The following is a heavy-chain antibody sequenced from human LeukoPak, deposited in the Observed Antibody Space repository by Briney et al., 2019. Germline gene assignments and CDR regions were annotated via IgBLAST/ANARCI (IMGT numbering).Heavy chain of an antibody. D-gene: IGHD1-1*01. Sequence: APVKVSCKASGYIFTNYGISWVRQAPGQGLEWMGWIRVYNGNTEYAQKLQGRVTMTTDTSTNTAYMELRSLRSDDTAVYYCARGAGSHYWYFDLWGRGTLVTVSS. V-gene: IGHV1-18*01. CDR1: GYIFTNYG. CDR2: IRVYNGNT. CDR3: ARGAGSHYWYFDL. J-gene: IGHJ2*01.